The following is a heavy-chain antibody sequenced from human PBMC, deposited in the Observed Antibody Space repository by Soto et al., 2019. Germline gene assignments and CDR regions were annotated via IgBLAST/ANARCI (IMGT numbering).Heavy chain of an antibody. CDR1: GFSFSSHA. CDR3: AKGGCSGGNCSPNWFDP. Sequence: GGSLRLSCAASGFSFSSHAMTWVRQAPGKGLEWVSSLSGSGVNTYYADSVKGRFTISRDNSKNTLYLQMNSLRAEDTAVYYCAKGGCSGGNCSPNWFDPWGQGTPVTVSS. V-gene: IGHV3-23*01. J-gene: IGHJ5*02. D-gene: IGHD2-15*01. CDR2: LSGSGVNT.